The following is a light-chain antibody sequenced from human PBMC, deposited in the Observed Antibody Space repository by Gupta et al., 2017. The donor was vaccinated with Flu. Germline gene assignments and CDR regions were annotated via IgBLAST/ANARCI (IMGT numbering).Light chain of an antibody. CDR2: STS. CDR3: LLNYADGWV. V-gene: IGLV7-43*01. CDR1: TGAVTSGHH. Sequence: QTVVPPEPSLTVSPGGTVTLTCAASTGAVTSGHHPNWFQQKPGQAPRELIYSTSKKYSSTPARFSGSLLGGKAALTLSGGQTEDEAEYYCLLNYADGWVFGGGTKVTVL. J-gene: IGLJ3*02.